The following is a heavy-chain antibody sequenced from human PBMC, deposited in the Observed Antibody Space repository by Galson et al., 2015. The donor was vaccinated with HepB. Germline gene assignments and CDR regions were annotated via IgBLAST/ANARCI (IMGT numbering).Heavy chain of an antibody. CDR1: GFTFSSFD. J-gene: IGHJ6*02. D-gene: IGHD5/OR15-5a*01. V-gene: IGHV3-33*01. CDR2: IWYDGSNK. Sequence: SLRLSCAAFGFTFSSFDMHWVRQAPGKGLEWVAVIWYDGSNKYSADSVKGRFTISRDNSKNALYLQMNGLRAEDTAVYYCARDGVSSWGYHYGMDVWGQGTTVTVSS. CDR3: ARDGVSSWGYHYGMDV.